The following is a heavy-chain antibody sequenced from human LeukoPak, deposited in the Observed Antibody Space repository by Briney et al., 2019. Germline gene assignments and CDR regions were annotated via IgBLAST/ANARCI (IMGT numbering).Heavy chain of an antibody. J-gene: IGHJ3*02. V-gene: IGHV4-30-2*01. Sequence: TSETLSLTCAVSGGSISSGGYSWSWIRQPPGKGLEWIGYIYHSGSTYYNPSLKSRVTISVDRSKNQFSLKLSSVTAADTAVYYCARRYSYGYYAFDIWGQGTMVTVSS. CDR3: ARRYSYGYYAFDI. CDR2: IYHSGST. CDR1: GGSISSGGYS. D-gene: IGHD5-18*01.